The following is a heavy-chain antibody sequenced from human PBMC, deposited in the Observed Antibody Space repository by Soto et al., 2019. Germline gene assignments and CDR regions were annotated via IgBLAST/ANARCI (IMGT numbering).Heavy chain of an antibody. CDR1: GFTFSSYG. V-gene: IGHV3-30*03. CDR2: ISYDGSNK. Sequence: GGSLRLSCAASGFTFSSYGMHWVRQAPGKGLEWVAVISYDGSNKYYADSVKGRFTISRDNSKNTLYLQMNSLRAEDTAVYYCATDRSWHYYDSSGYLTPDYWGQGTLVTVSS. CDR3: ATDRSWHYYDSSGYLTPDY. D-gene: IGHD3-22*01. J-gene: IGHJ4*02.